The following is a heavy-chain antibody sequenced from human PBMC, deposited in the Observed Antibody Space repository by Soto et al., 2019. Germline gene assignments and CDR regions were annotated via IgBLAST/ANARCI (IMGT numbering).Heavy chain of an antibody. CDR2: ISGSGSSR. V-gene: IGHV3-23*01. CDR3: AKELLRLGESLERYFDY. CDR1: GFTFSTYA. Sequence: GGSLRLSCAASGFTFSTYAMSWVRQAPGKGLEWVSAISGSGSSRYYADSAKGRFTISRDNSKNTLFLQLNSLRAEDTAVYYCAKELLRLGESLERYFDYWGQGTLVTVSS. J-gene: IGHJ4*02. D-gene: IGHD3-10*01.